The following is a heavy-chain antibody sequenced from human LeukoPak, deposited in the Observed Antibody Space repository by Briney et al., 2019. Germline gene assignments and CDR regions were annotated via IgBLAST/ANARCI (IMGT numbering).Heavy chain of an antibody. Sequence: SETLSLTCTVSGGSISSCSYYWSWIRQPAGKGLEWIGRIYTSGSTNYNPSLKSRVTISVDTSKNQFSLKLSSVTAADTAVYYCARGLDWLLYFDYWGQGTLVTVSS. CDR1: GGSISSCSYY. V-gene: IGHV4-61*02. CDR3: ARGLDWLLYFDY. J-gene: IGHJ4*02. CDR2: IYTSGST. D-gene: IGHD3-9*01.